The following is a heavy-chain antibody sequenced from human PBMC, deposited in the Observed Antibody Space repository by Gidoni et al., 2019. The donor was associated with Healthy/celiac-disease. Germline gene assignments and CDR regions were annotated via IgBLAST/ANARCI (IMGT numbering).Heavy chain of an antibody. CDR1: GGSISSGGYY. V-gene: IGHV4-31*03. Sequence: QVQLQESGPGVVKPSQTLSLTCTVSGGSISSGGYYWSWIRQHPGKGLEWIGYIYYSGSTYDNPSLKSRVTISVATSKNQFSLKLSSVTAADTAVYYCARDPSGYSGFDPWGQGTLVTVSS. D-gene: IGHD3-9*01. CDR2: IYYSGST. J-gene: IGHJ5*02. CDR3: ARDPSGYSGFDP.